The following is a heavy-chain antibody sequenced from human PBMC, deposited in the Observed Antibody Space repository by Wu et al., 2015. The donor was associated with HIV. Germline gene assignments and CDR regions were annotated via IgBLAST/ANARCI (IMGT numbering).Heavy chain of an antibody. D-gene: IGHD3-22*01. V-gene: IGHV4-59*11. CDR1: GDSISSHY. J-gene: IGHJ4*02. Sequence: QVQLQESGPGLVKPSETLSLTCTVSGDSISSHYWDWIRQPPGKGLEWIGFIYYTGSVNYNPSLKSRATISIDPSKNQFSLILTSVTAADAAVYYCARGPGGGYAGGCDNWGQGILVTVSS. CDR3: ARGPGGGYAGGCDN. CDR2: IYYTGSV.